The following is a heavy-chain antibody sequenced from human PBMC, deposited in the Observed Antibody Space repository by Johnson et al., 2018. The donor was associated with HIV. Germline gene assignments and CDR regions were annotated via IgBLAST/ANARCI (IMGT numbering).Heavy chain of an antibody. J-gene: IGHJ3*02. CDR2: IVYDGSKK. Sequence: VQLVESGGGVVQPGGSLRLSCAASGFTFSSNAMHWVRQAPGKGLEWVAFIVYDGSKKYYADSVKGRFTISRDNSKNTLYLEMNSLRAEDTAVYYFAKGSGSGWLRDAFDIWGQGTMVTVSS. CDR1: GFTFSSNA. D-gene: IGHD6-19*01. CDR3: AKGSGSGWLRDAFDI. V-gene: IGHV3-30*02.